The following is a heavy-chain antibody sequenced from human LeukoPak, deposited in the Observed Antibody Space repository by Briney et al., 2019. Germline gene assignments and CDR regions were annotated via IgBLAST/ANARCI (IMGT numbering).Heavy chain of an antibody. CDR3: ARAPLQPDYYYYYMDV. CDR2: IYHFGST. V-gene: IGHV4-38-2*01. CDR1: GYSISSGYY. D-gene: IGHD1-1*01. J-gene: IGHJ6*03. Sequence: SETLSLTCAVSGYSISSGYYWGWIRQPPGKGLEWIGTIYHFGSTYYNPSLKSRVTISVDTSKNQFSLKLSSVTAADTAVYYCARAPLQPDYYYYYMDVWGKGTTVTVSS.